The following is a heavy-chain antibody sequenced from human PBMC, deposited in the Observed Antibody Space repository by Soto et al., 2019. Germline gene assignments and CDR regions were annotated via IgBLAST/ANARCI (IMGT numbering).Heavy chain of an antibody. CDR1: GGSFSGYY. J-gene: IGHJ4*02. D-gene: IGHD2-2*01. CDR3: ARWGIVVVPAAQRRGDY. CDR2: INHSGST. Sequence: QVQLQQWGAGLLKPSETLSLTCAVYGGSFSGYYWSWIRQPPGKGLEWIGEINHSGSTNYNPSLKSRVTISVDTSKDQSSLKLSSVTAADTAVYYCARWGIVVVPAAQRRGDYWGQGTLVTVSS. V-gene: IGHV4-34*01.